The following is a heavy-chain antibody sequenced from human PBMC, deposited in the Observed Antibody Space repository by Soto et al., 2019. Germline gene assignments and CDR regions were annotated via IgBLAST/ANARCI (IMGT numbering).Heavy chain of an antibody. CDR1: GGTFSSYA. Sequence: SVKVSCKASGGTFSSYAISWVRQAPGQGLEWMGGIIPIFGTANYAQKFQGRVTITADESTSTAYMELSSLRSEDTAVYYCARAGQQLVRSFDYWGQGTLVTVSS. CDR2: IIPIFGTA. V-gene: IGHV1-69*13. J-gene: IGHJ4*02. CDR3: ARAGQQLVRSFDY. D-gene: IGHD6-13*01.